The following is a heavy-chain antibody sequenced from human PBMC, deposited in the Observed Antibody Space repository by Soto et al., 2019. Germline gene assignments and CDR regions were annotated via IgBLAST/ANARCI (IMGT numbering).Heavy chain of an antibody. Sequence: QLQLQESGPGLVKPSETLSLTCTVSGGSISSSSYYWGWIRQPPGKGLEWIGSIYYSGSTYYNPSHKRRVAIYVDTSGNQFPLTRSSVTAADAAVYYCARLGYCSGGSCYLPYNWCDPWGQGTLVTVSS. CDR2: IYYSGST. J-gene: IGHJ5*02. CDR1: GGSISSSSYY. CDR3: ARLGYCSGGSCYLPYNWCDP. D-gene: IGHD2-15*01. V-gene: IGHV4-39*01.